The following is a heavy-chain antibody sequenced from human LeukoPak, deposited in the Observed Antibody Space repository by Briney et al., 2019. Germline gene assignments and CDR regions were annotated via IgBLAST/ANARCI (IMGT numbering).Heavy chain of an antibody. D-gene: IGHD3-16*01. J-gene: IGHJ4*02. CDR3: ARDGGRFPNL. CDR2: IKEDGSEK. Sequence: SGGSLRLSCVASGFTFNSFWMIWVRQAPGKGPEWVANIKEDGSEKYYVDSVRGRFTISRDNAKNSLYLQMNRLRAEDTAVYYCARDGGRFPNLWGQGTLVTVSS. CDR1: GFTFNSFW. V-gene: IGHV3-7*01.